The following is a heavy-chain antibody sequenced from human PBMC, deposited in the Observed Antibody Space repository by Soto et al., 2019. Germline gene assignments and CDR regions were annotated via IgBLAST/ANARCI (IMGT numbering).Heavy chain of an antibody. D-gene: IGHD2-21*01. CDR2: INHSGST. V-gene: IGHV4-34*01. CDR3: ARGKKSKVIHNWFEP. J-gene: IGHJ5*02. Sequence: PSETLSLTCAVYGGSFSGYYWSWIRQPPGKGLEWIGEINHSGSTNYNPSLKSRVTISVDTSKNQFSLKLSSVTAADTAVYYCARGKKSKVIHNWFEPWGQGTLVTVSS. CDR1: GGSFSGYY.